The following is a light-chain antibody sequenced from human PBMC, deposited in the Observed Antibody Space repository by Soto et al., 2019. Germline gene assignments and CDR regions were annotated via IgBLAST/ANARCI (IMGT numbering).Light chain of an antibody. CDR3: QQYNSYPWT. CDR1: QGISSW. J-gene: IGKJ1*01. Sequence: IQVTQSPSSLSASVGDRVTITCRTSQGISSWLACYQQKPGKAPKLLIYDVSSLESGVPSRFSGSGSGTEFTLTISSLQPDDFATYYCQQYNSYPWTFGQGTKVDIK. CDR2: DVS. V-gene: IGKV1-5*01.